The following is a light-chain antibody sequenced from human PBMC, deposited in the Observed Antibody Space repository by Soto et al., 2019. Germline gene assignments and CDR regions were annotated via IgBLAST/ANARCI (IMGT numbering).Light chain of an antibody. CDR2: LNSDGSH. CDR1: RGHSSYA. Sequence: QPVLTQSPSASASLGASVKLTCTLSRGHSSYAIAWHQQQPEKGPRYLMKLNSDGSHSKGDGIPDRFSGSSSGAERYLTISSLQSEDEADYYCQTWGTGWVFGGGTKLTVL. J-gene: IGLJ3*02. CDR3: QTWGTGWV. V-gene: IGLV4-69*01.